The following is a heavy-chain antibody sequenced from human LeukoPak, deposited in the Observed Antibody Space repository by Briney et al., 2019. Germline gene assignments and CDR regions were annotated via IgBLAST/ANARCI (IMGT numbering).Heavy chain of an antibody. Sequence: PGGSLRLSCAASGFTFSSYAMHWVRQAPGKGLEWVALISYDGSNKYYTDSVKGRFTISRDNSKHTLYLQMNSLRAEDTAMYYCAKSSGYSYGLKYWGQGTLFTVSS. D-gene: IGHD5-18*01. CDR2: ISYDGSNK. J-gene: IGHJ4*02. CDR1: GFTFSSYA. V-gene: IGHV3-30*18. CDR3: AKSSGYSYGLKY.